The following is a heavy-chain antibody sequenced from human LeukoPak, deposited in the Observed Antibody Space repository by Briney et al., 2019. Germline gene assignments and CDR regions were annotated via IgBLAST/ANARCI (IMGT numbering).Heavy chain of an antibody. CDR1: GFTFSDYY. V-gene: IGHV3-11*01. CDR2: ISSSGSTI. D-gene: IGHD3-10*01. CDR3: AREKGLWFGERMGMDV. Sequence: GGSLRLSCAASGFTFSDYYMSWIRQAPGKGLEWVSYISSSGSTIYYADSVKGRFTISRDNAKNSLYLQMNSLRAEDTAVYYCAREKGLWFGERMGMDVWGQGTTVTVSS. J-gene: IGHJ6*02.